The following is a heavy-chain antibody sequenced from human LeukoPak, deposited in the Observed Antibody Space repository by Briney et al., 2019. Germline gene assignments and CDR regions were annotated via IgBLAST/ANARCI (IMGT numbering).Heavy chain of an antibody. CDR2: IYTSGST. D-gene: IGHD4-11*01. J-gene: IGHJ6*03. V-gene: IGHV4-4*07. CDR1: GGSISSYY. CDR3: AREPTVTTYYYYYMDV. Sequence: SETLSLTCTVSGGSISSYYWSWIRQPAGKGLEWIGRIYTSGSTNYNPSLKSRVTMSVDTSKNQFSLKLSSVTAADAAVYYCAREPTVTTYYYYYMDVWGKGTTVTVSS.